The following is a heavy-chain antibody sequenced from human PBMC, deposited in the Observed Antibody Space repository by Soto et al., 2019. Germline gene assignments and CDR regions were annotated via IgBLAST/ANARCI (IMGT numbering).Heavy chain of an antibody. V-gene: IGHV4-30-4*01. CDR3: ARGGKWFDP. J-gene: IGHJ5*02. Sequence: QVQLQESGPGLVKPSQTLSLTCTVSGDSIRSGDYYWNLIRQPPGKGLEWIGYIYYSGSTYYNPSLKSRNTISVDTSKNQFSLNLSSVTAADTAVYYCARGGKWFDPWGQGTLVTVSS. D-gene: IGHD3-16*01. CDR1: GDSIRSGDYY. CDR2: IYYSGST.